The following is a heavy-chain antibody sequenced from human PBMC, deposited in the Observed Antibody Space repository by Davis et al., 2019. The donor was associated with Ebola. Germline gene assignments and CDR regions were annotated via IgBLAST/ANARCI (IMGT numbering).Heavy chain of an antibody. Sequence: GGSLRLSCAASGFTFSSYWMSWVRQAPGKGLEWVANIKQDGSEKYYVDSVKGRFTISRDNAKNSLYLQMNSLRAEDTAVYYCARGGYSSGWASFDYWGQGTLVTVSS. CDR3: ARGGYSSGWASFDY. D-gene: IGHD6-19*01. V-gene: IGHV3-7*01. CDR1: GFTFSSYW. CDR2: IKQDGSEK. J-gene: IGHJ4*02.